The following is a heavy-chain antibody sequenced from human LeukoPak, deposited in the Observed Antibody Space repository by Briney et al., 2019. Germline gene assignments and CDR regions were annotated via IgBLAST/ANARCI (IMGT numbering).Heavy chain of an antibody. D-gene: IGHD3-9*01. CDR1: GGSISSGGYY. J-gene: IGHJ6*02. CDR2: IYYSGST. V-gene: IGHV4-31*03. Sequence: SQTLSLTCTVSGGSISSGGYYWSWIRQHPGKGLEWIGYIYYSGSTYYNPSLKSRVTISVDTSKNQFSLKLSSVTAADTAVYYCARHSVYFDYYGMDVWGQGTTVTVSS. CDR3: ARHSVYFDYYGMDV.